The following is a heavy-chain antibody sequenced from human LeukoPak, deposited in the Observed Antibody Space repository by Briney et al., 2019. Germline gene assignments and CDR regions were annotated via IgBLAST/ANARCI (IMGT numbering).Heavy chain of an antibody. V-gene: IGHV3-7*03. CDR1: GFTFISYW. CDR3: ATGYSSGPDALDY. J-gene: IGHJ4*02. Sequence: GGSLRLSCAASGFTFISYWMSWVRQAPGKGLEWVANIKQDASEKYYVDSVKGRFTISRDNSKNSLYLQMNSLRAEDTALYYCATGYSSGPDALDYWGQGTLVTVSS. D-gene: IGHD6-19*01. CDR2: IKQDASEK.